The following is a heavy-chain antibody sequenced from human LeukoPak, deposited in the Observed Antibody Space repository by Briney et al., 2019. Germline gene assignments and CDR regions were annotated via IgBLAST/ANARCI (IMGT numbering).Heavy chain of an antibody. V-gene: IGHV3-23*01. CDR2: ISGRDGST. D-gene: IGHD2-2*01. CDR3: AKGGRIVVIPSALPY. CDR1: GFTFSSYA. Sequence: GGSLRLSCAASGFTFSSYAMSWVRQAPGKGLEWVSAISGRDGSTYYADSVKGRFTISRDISKNTLYLQMNSLRVEDTAVYYCAKGGRIVVIPSALPYWGQGNLVTVSS. J-gene: IGHJ4*02.